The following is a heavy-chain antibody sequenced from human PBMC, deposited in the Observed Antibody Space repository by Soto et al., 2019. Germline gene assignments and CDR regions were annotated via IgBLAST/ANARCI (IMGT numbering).Heavy chain of an antibody. CDR2: IFGDGRT. Sequence: EVQLVESGGGLVQPGGSLRLSCAASGFTVGNNYMSWVRQAPTKGLEWLSVIFGDGRTYYADSVKGRFTVSRDSSENTLFLQINNLRAEDTAVYYCAGDTFKGFGSWGHGTLVTVSS. J-gene: IGHJ5*01. CDR3: AGDTFKGFGS. CDR1: GFTVGNNY. V-gene: IGHV3-66*01.